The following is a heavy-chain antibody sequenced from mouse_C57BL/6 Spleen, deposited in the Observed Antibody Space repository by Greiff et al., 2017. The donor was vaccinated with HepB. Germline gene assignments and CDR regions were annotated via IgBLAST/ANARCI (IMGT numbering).Heavy chain of an antibody. J-gene: IGHJ4*01. CDR3: ARSYDVVGEYYAMDY. CDR2: INPNYGTT. V-gene: IGHV1-39*01. D-gene: IGHD1-1*01. CDR1: GYSFTDYN. Sequence: EVKLMESGPELVKPGASVKISCKASGYSFTDYNMNWVKQSNGKSLEWIGVINPNYGTTSYNQKFKGKATLTVDQSSSTAYMQLNSLTSEDSAVYYCARSYDVVGEYYAMDYWGQGTSVTVSS.